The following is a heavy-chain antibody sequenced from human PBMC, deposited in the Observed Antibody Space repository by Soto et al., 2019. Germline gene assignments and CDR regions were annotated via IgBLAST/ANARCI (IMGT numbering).Heavy chain of an antibody. CDR3: AKAGAVSWQRFAFDI. Sequence: GWSLRLSCAASGFTFSSYAMSWVRKAPGKGLEWVSAISGSGGSTYYADSVKGRFTISRDNSKNTLYLQMNSLRAEDTAVYDCAKAGAVSWQRFAFDIWGQGTMVTASS. D-gene: IGHD4-17*01. CDR2: ISGSGGST. J-gene: IGHJ3*02. V-gene: IGHV3-23*01. CDR1: GFTFSSYA.